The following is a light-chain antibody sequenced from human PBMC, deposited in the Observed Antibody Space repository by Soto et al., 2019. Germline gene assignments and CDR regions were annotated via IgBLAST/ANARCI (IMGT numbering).Light chain of an antibody. CDR2: EGS. CDR1: SSDVGSYNI. CDR3: CSYAGSSTGV. J-gene: IGLJ3*02. Sequence: QSVLTQPASVSGSPGQSITISCTGTSSDVGSYNIVSWYQQHPGKAPKLMIYEGSKRPSGVSHCFSGSKSGNTASLTISGLQAEDEADYYCCSYAGSSTGVFGGGTKLTVL. V-gene: IGLV2-23*01.